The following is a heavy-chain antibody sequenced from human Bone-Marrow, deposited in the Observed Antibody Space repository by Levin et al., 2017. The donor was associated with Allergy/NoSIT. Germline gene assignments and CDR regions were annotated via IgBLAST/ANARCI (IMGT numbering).Heavy chain of an antibody. Sequence: GESLKISCKASGYIFTNYQIHWVRQAPGQGLEWMAWINPKTGGTEYAQNFQGRVTMTGDTSINTVYMELSRLTSDDTAIYFCARAMTTVIKHWCFDLWGRGTLVSVSS. J-gene: IGHJ2*01. CDR3: ARAMTTVIKHWCFDL. D-gene: IGHD4-17*01. V-gene: IGHV1-2*02. CDR2: INPKTGGT. CDR1: GYIFTNYQ.